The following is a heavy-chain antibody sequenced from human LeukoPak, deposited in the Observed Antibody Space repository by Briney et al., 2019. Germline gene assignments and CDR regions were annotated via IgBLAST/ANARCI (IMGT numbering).Heavy chain of an antibody. CDR3: AREVGATTDAFDI. CDR1: GYTFTSYY. V-gene: IGHV1-46*01. J-gene: IGHJ3*02. Sequence: ASVKVSCTASGYTFTSYYMHWVRQAPGQGLEWMGIINPSGGSTSYAQKFQGRVTMTRDTSTSTVYMELSSLRSEDTAVYYCAREVGATTDAFDIWGQGTMVTVSS. CDR2: INPSGGST. D-gene: IGHD1-26*01.